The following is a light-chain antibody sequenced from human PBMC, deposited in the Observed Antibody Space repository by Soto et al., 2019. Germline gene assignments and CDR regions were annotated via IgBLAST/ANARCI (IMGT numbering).Light chain of an antibody. V-gene: IGLV1-40*01. CDR2: G. J-gene: IGLJ1*01. CDR3: SSYTSGSTYV. Sequence: QSVLTQPPSVSGAPGQRVTISCTGSSSNIGAGYPVHWYQQLPGTAPKLLVAGNRPSGVPDRFSVSKSGASASLAITGLQAEDEADYFCSSYTSGSTYVFGTGTKLTVL. CDR1: SSNIGAGYP.